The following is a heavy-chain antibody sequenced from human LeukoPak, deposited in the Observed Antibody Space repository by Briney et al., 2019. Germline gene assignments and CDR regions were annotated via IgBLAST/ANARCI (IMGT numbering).Heavy chain of an antibody. D-gene: IGHD3-10*01. CDR1: GFTFSSYW. J-gene: IGHJ4*02. CDR2: IKQDGNEK. CDR3: ARDPMTYYYSSGSSSGY. Sequence: PGGSLRLSCAPSGFTFSSYWMSWVRQAPGKGLEWVANIKQDGNEKYYVDSVKGRFTISRDNAKNPLYLQMNSLRAEDTAVYYCARDPMTYYYSSGSSSGYWGQGTLVTVSS. V-gene: IGHV3-7*01.